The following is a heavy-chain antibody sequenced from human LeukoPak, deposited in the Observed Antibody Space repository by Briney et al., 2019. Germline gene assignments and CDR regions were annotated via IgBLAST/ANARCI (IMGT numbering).Heavy chain of an antibody. J-gene: IGHJ6*03. CDR2: INPSGGST. CDR1: GYTFTSYY. Sequence: ASVKVSCKASGYTFTSYYMHWVRQAPGQGLEWMGIINPSGGSTSYAQKFQGRVTMTRDMSTSTVYMELSSLRSEDTAVYYCARALRTGAYYYYMDVWGKGTTVTISS. V-gene: IGHV1-46*01. D-gene: IGHD4-17*01. CDR3: ARALRTGAYYYYMDV.